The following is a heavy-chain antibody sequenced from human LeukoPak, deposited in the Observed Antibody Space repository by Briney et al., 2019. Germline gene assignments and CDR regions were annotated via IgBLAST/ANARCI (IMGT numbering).Heavy chain of an antibody. CDR2: VKQDVNEK. CDR3: ARDADGSNTNWFNT. J-gene: IGHJ5*02. D-gene: IGHD2-2*03. Sequence: PGGSLRLSCAASGFTFSSHWMTWVRQAPGKGLEWVASVKQDVNEKYYVDSVKGRFTISRDNAKNSLFLQMNSLRVGDTAVYYCARDADGSNTNWFNTWGQGTLVSVSS. V-gene: IGHV3-7*01. CDR1: GFTFSSHW.